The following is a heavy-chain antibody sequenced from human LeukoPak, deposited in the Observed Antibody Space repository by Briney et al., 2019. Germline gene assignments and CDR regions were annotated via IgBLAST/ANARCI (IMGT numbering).Heavy chain of an antibody. V-gene: IGHV4-4*02. J-gene: IGHJ4*02. CDR1: GGSISSSNW. CDR3: ARVEIMAMVRGVIIAPQVYYFDY. D-gene: IGHD3-10*01. CDR2: IYHSGST. Sequence: PSGTLSLTCAVSGGSISSSNWWSWVRQPPGKGLEWIGEIYHSGSTNYNPSLKSRVTISVDKSKNQFSLKLSSVTAADTAVYYCARVEIMAMVRGVIIAPQVYYFDYWGQGTLVTVSS.